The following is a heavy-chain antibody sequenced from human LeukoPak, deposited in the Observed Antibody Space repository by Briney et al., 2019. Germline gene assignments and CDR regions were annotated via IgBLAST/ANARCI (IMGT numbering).Heavy chain of an antibody. Sequence: SETLSLTCAVSGSSISSGYYWGWIRQPPGKGLEWIGSIYHSGSTYYNPSLKGRVTISVDTSKNQFSLKLSSVTAADTAVYYCAREEGSPADENWFDPWGQGTLVTVSS. J-gene: IGHJ5*02. CDR3: AREEGSPADENWFDP. V-gene: IGHV4-38-2*02. CDR1: GSSISSGYY. D-gene: IGHD2-2*01. CDR2: IYHSGST.